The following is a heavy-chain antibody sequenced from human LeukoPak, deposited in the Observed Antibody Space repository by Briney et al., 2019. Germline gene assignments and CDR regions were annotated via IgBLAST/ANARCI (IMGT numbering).Heavy chain of an antibody. Sequence: SETLSLTCTVSGGSISRYYWSWIRRPPGKGLEWIGYIDGSGNTNYNPSLKSQVTISVDKSKNQFSLKLSFVTAADTAMYYCARSDYHNSGSHTVFDAFDIWAKGQGSPSLQ. CDR2: IDGSGNT. J-gene: IGHJ3*02. V-gene: IGHV4-59*01. CDR1: GGSISRYY. CDR3: ARSDYHNSGSHTVFDAFDI. D-gene: IGHD3-10*01.